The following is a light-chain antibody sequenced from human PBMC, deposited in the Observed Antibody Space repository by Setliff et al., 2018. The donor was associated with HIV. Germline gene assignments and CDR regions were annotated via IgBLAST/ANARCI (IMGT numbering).Light chain of an antibody. Sequence: QSALTQPASVSGSPGQSITISCTGTSSDVGSYNLVSWYQQHPGKAPKLMIYEGSKRPSGVSNRFSGSKSGNTASLTISGLLTEDEADYYCSSCTTSRTYVFGTGTKV. CDR3: SSCTTSRTYV. CDR1: SSDVGSYNL. CDR2: EGS. J-gene: IGLJ1*01. V-gene: IGLV2-14*02.